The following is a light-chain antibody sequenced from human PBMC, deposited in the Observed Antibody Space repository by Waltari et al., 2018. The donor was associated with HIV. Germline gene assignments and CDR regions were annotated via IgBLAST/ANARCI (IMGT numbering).Light chain of an antibody. CDR2: KDT. CDR3: QSADSSGTWV. J-gene: IGLJ3*02. V-gene: IGLV3-25*03. Sequence: SYELTQPPPVPVSPGQTARITCSGDALPKQYAYWYHQKPGQAPVLVIYKDTERPSGIPERFSDSSSGTTVTLTISGVQAEDEADYYCQSADSSGTWVFGGGTKLTV. CDR1: ALPKQY.